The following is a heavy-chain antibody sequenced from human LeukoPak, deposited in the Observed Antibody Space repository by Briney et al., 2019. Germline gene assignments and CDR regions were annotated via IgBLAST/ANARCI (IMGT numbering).Heavy chain of an antibody. CDR1: GFTFSSYA. J-gene: IGHJ5*02. CDR2: IRGSGGGT. V-gene: IGHV3-23*01. D-gene: IGHD6-25*01. CDR3: AKDWQRLAGNWFDP. Sequence: GGSLRLSCAASGFTFSSYAMSWVRQAPGKGLEWVSGIRGSGGGTYYADSVKGRFTISRDNSKNTLYLQMNSLRAEDTAVYYCAKDWQRLAGNWFDPWGQGTLVTVSS.